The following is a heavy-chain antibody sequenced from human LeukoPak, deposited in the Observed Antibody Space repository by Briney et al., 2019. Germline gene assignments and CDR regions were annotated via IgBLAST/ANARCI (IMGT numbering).Heavy chain of an antibody. V-gene: IGHV5-10-1*01. CDR1: VYSFTSYW. D-gene: IGHD3-22*01. CDR2: IDPSDSYT. J-gene: IGHJ4*02. Sequence: LGESLKISCKGFVYSFTSYWISWVRQMPGKGLEWMGRIDPSDSYTNYSPSFQGHVTISADKSIGTAYLQWSSLKASDTAMYYWARHPSLGGYSDYWGQGTLVTVSS. CDR3: ARHPSLGGYSDY.